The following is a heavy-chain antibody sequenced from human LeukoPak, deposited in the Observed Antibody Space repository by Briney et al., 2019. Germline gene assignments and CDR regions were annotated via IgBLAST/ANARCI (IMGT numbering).Heavy chain of an antibody. V-gene: IGHV3-49*04. CDR1: GFTFGDCA. J-gene: IGHJ4*02. Sequence: GGSLRLSCSTSGFTFGDCAMSWVRQAPGEGLEWVGFIQAKAYGGATKYAASVNGRFSIWRDDSQSIANLQMNDLKTEDAAVYYCTRAPHPRCSSSGCYLDSWGQGTLVTVSS. CDR3: TRAPHPRCSSSGCYLDS. D-gene: IGHD2-2*01. CDR2: IQAKAYGGAT.